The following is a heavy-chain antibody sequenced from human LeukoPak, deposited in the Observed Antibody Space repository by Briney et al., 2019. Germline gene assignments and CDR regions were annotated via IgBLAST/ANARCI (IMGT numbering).Heavy chain of an antibody. CDR2: IYYSGST. V-gene: IGHV4-39*01. CDR3: ARHGSYSSSFGYFDY. J-gene: IGHJ4*02. D-gene: IGHD6-13*01. Sequence: SETLSLTCTVSGGSISSSSYYWGWIRQPPGKGLEWIGSIYYSGSTYYNPSLKSRVTISVDTSKNQFSLKLSSVTAADTAAYYCARHGSYSSSFGYFDYWGQGTLVTVSS. CDR1: GGSISSSSYY.